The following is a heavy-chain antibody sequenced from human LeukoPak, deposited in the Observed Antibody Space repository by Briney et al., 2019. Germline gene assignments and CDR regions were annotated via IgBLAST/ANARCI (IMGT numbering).Heavy chain of an antibody. D-gene: IGHD5-24*01. CDR1: GGSISSYY. J-gene: IGHJ4*02. V-gene: IGHV4-59*01. CDR3: ARSRDGYNPYYFDY. Sequence: SETLSLTCTVSGGSISSYYWSWIRQPPGKGLEWIGYIYYSGSTNYNPSLKSRVTISVDTSKNQFSLKLSSVTAADTAVYYCARSRDGYNPYYFDYWGQGTLVTVSS. CDR2: IYYSGST.